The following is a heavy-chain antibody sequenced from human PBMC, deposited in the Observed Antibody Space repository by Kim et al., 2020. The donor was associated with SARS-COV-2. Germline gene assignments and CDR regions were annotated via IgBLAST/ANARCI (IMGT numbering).Heavy chain of an antibody. CDR3: ARATVVVPAAIYYFDY. D-gene: IGHD2-2*02. J-gene: IGHJ4*02. V-gene: IGHV3-11*01. Sequence: SVKGRFTISRDNAKNSLYLQMNSLRAEDTAVYYCARATVVVPAAIYYFDYWGQGTLVTVSS.